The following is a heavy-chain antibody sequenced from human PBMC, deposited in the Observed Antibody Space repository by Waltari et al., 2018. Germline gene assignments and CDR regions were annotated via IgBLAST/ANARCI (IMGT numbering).Heavy chain of an antibody. Sequence: QVQLVESGGGVVQPGKALRLSCVASGFSLSNYGMHWVRQTPGRGLEWVALTWSDGSVEYYADSVRGRFTVSRDNSKNILYLDMDSLRVDDTATYYCAKDAFGNTYLDYWGQGTLVTVSS. CDR1: GFSLSNYG. CDR2: TWSDGSVE. V-gene: IGHV3-33*03. D-gene: IGHD3-10*01. CDR3: AKDAFGNTYLDY. J-gene: IGHJ4*02.